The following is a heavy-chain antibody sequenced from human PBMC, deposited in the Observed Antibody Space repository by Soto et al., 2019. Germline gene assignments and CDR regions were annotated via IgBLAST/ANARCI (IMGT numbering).Heavy chain of an antibody. Sequence: ASVKVSCKASGGTFSSYAISWVRQAPGQGLEWMGGIIPIFGTANYAQKFQGRVTITADESTSTAYMELSSLRSEDTAVYYCASGVTQESDDSSGYGSPPYYYYYYGMDVWGQGTTVTVSS. V-gene: IGHV1-69*13. CDR2: IIPIFGTA. CDR1: GGTFSSYA. D-gene: IGHD3-22*01. CDR3: ASGVTQESDDSSGYGSPPYYYYYYGMDV. J-gene: IGHJ6*02.